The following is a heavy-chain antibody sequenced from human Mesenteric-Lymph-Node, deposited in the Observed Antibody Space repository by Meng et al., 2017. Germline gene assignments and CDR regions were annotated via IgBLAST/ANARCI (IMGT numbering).Heavy chain of an antibody. CDR2: IIPIFGTA. V-gene: IGHV1-69*13. CDR1: GGTFSSYA. J-gene: IGHJ4*02. Sequence: SVKVSCKASGGTFSSYAISWVRQAPGQGLEWMGGIIPIFGTANYAQKFQGRVTITADESTSTAYMELSSLRSEDTAVYYCAKVFWQQTRIDYWGQGTLVTVSS. CDR3: AKVFWQQTRIDY. D-gene: IGHD6-13*01.